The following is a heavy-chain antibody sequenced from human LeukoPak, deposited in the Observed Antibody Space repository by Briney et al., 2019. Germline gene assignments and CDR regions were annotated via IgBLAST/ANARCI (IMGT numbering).Heavy chain of an antibody. CDR2: ISYDGSNK. CDR1: GFTFSSYG. CDR3: AKASGMVVVPAAQPYFDY. V-gene: IGHV3-30*18. D-gene: IGHD2-2*01. J-gene: IGHJ4*02. Sequence: GGSLRLSCAASGFTFSSYGMHWVRQAPGKGLEWVAVISYDGSNKYYADSVKGRFTISRDNSKNTLYLQMNSLRAEDTAVYYCAKASGMVVVPAAQPYFDYWGQGTLVTVSS.